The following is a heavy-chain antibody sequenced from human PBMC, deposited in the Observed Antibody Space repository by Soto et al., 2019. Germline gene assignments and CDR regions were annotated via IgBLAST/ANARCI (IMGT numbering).Heavy chain of an antibody. CDR2: INENERNKQ. CDR1: GFIFDRSW. V-gene: IGHV3-7*04. Sequence: PGGSLRLSCTASGFIFDRSWMHWVRQAPGKGLERVANINENERNKQYSADSVRGRFTISRDNTKNSVFLQMNSLKVDDTGLYYCVRGYNDESDDFNYWGQGVLVTVSS. CDR3: VRGYNDESDDFNY. D-gene: IGHD3-16*01. J-gene: IGHJ4*02.